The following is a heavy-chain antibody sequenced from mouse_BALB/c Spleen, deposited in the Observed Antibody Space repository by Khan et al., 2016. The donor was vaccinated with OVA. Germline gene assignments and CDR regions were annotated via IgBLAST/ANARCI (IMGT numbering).Heavy chain of an antibody. CDR3: ARWFAY. CDR2: ISYSGGT. J-gene: IGHJ3*01. V-gene: IGHV3-2*02. Sequence: EVQLQESGPGLVKPSQSLSLTCTVTGYSITSDYVWNWIRKFPGNKLEWMGYISYSGGTSYLPSLKSRISITRDTSKNQFFLQLNSLTTEDSATYYCARWFAYWGQGTLVTVS. CDR1: GYSITSDYV.